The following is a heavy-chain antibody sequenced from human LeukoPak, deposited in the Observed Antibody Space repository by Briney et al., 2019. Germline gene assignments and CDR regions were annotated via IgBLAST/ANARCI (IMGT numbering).Heavy chain of an antibody. V-gene: IGHV4-4*07. CDR2: IYTSGST. CDR1: GGSISSYY. J-gene: IGHJ3*02. Sequence: KTSETLSLTCTVSGGSISSYYWSWIRQPAGKGLEWIGRIYTSGSTNYNPSLKSRVTMSVDTSKNQFSLKLSSVTAADTAVYYCAAAVGGARPDLRAFDIWGQGTMVTVSS. D-gene: IGHD6-6*01. CDR3: AAAVGGARPDLRAFDI.